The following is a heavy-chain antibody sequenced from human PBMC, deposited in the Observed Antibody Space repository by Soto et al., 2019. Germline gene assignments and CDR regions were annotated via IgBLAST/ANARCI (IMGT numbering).Heavy chain of an antibody. CDR2: ISDGGSST. CDR1: GFRFADYA. D-gene: IGHD3-3*01. Sequence: EVHLSESGGGLVQPGGSLRLSCGGSGFRFADYAMAWVRQAPGKGLEWVSFISDGGSSTYYSDSVKGRFTVSRDNSKNTIYLEIHSLRAEDTAVYFCAQTFDFWDRYSPLDYWGQGTLVTVSS. V-gene: IGHV3-23*01. CDR3: AQTFDFWDRYSPLDY. J-gene: IGHJ4*02.